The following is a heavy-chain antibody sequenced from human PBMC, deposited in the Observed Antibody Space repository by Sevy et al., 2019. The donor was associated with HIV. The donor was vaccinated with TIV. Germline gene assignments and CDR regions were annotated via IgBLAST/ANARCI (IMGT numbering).Heavy chain of an antibody. CDR1: GFTFSSYA. CDR3: AKEDIVVVVAAKKSWFDP. V-gene: IGHV3-23*01. J-gene: IGHJ5*02. D-gene: IGHD2-15*01. CDR2: ISGSGGST. Sequence: GGSLRLSCAASGFTFSSYAMSWVRQAPGKGLEWVSAISGSGGSTYYEDSVKGRFTISRDNSKNTLYLQMNSLRADDTAVYYCAKEDIVVVVAAKKSWFDPWGQGTLVTVSS.